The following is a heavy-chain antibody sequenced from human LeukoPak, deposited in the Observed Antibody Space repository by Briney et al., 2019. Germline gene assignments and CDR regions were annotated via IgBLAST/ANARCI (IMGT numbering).Heavy chain of an antibody. D-gene: IGHD6-13*01. J-gene: IGHJ4*02. CDR2: IKSKTDGGTT. V-gene: IGHV3-15*01. Sequence: GGSLRLSCAASGXTFSNAWMSWVRQAPGKGLEWVGRIKSKTDGGTTDYAAPVKGRFTISRDDSKNTLYLQMNSLKTEDTAVYYCTTGIAAAGTNYWGQGTLVTVSS. CDR1: GXTFSNAW. CDR3: TTGIAAAGTNY.